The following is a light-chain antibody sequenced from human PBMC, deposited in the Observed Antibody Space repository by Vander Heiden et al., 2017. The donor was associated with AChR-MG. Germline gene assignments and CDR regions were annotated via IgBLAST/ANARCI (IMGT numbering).Light chain of an antibody. Sequence: QSVLAQPPSTSGPPGQRVTVSCSGSSSNIGSNSVNWYQQVPGRAPKLLIHSDDHRPSGVPDRFSGSRSGTSASLAITGLQSEDEAVYYCATWDDSLTAEFFGPGTTVTVL. CDR1: SSNIGSNS. J-gene: IGLJ1*01. CDR2: SDD. V-gene: IGLV1-44*01. CDR3: ATWDDSLTAEF.